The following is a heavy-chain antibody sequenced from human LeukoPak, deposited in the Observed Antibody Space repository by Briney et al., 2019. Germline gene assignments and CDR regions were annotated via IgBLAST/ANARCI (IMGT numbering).Heavy chain of an antibody. D-gene: IGHD2/OR15-2a*01. CDR3: ARGPYVITTPSYGYFDY. V-gene: IGHV1-8*03. CDR2: VNPNSGNT. J-gene: IGHJ4*02. CDR1: GYTFTIYN. Sequence: ASVKLSFKASGYTFTIYNINWVRQATGQGLEWMGWVNPNSGNTGYAQHYEGRVNFTSNTYISTAHMELSSLRSEDTAVYFCARGPYVITTPSYGYFDYWGQGTLVTVSS.